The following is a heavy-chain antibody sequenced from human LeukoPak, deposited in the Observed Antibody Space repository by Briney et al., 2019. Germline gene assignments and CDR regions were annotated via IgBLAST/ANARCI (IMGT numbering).Heavy chain of an antibody. Sequence: PGGSLTLSCEAARITFSRYCFYWVRQPPGRGLEWVAFIRYEGTMQYYTDSVKGRLTIGRDNSENTPYLHMNSLRAEDTAVYYCAKAGTGYYDLSRHYSSYFEYWGQGTLVTVSS. V-gene: IGHV3-30*02. D-gene: IGHD3-22*01. CDR2: IRYEGTMQ. J-gene: IGHJ4*02. CDR1: RITFSRYC. CDR3: AKAGTGYYDLSRHYSSYFEY.